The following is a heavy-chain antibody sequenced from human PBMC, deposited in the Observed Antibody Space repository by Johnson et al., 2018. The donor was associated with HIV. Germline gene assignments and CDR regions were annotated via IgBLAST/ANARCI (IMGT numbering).Heavy chain of an antibody. CDR2: ISSSGSTI. CDR3: ARDRPNAVGFDAFDI. D-gene: IGHD2-2*01. V-gene: IGHV3-11*04. J-gene: IGHJ3*02. Sequence: QMQLVESGGGLVKPGGSLRLSCAASGFTFSDYYMSWIRQAPGKGLEWVSYISSSGSTIYYADSVKGRFTISRDNAKNSLYLKMNSLRDEDTAVFFSARDRPNAVGFDAFDIWGQGTMVTVSS. CDR1: GFTFSDYY.